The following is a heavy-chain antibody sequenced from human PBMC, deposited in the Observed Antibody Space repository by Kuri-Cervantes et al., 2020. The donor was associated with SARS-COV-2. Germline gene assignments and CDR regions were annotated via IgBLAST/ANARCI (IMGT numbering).Heavy chain of an antibody. CDR2: IYYSGIT. V-gene: IGHV4-59*13. J-gene: IGHJ6*02. D-gene: IGHD3-3*01. CDR1: GGSFSGYY. CDR3: ARVLWSGYYNCGMDV. Sequence: SKTLSPTCAVHGGSFSGYYWSWIRQPPGKGLEGIGYIYYSGITNYKPSLKSPVTLSVDTSKNPFSLKLSSVTAADTAVYFCARVLWSGYYNCGMDVWGQGTTVTVSS.